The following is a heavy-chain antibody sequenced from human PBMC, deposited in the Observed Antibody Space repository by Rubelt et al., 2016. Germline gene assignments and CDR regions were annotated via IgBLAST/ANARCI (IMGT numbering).Heavy chain of an antibody. Sequence: GKGLEWVSYITSSSSTIYYADSVKGRFTISRDNAKNSLYLQMNSLRAEDTAVYYCARDFAAAIYRSVYYYGMDVWGQGTTVTVSS. D-gene: IGHD2-2*01. CDR2: ITSSSSTI. J-gene: IGHJ6*02. CDR3: ARDFAAAIYRSVYYYGMDV. V-gene: IGHV3-48*04.